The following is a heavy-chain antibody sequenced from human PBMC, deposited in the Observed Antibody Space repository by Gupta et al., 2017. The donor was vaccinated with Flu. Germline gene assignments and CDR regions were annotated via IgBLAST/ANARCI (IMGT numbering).Heavy chain of an antibody. CDR2: MYYSGST. Sequence: QVQLKESRPRLVKPSATLSLTCTVSGGSITRHYWSWIRQSPGKGLEWIGYMYYSGSTNYNASLKSRVTISIDMSKNEFYLKLNSVTAADTAVYYCAREEMTSAYYFDSWGPGTLVTVSS. CDR3: AREEMTSAYYFDS. D-gene: IGHD5-24*01. V-gene: IGHV4-59*11. J-gene: IGHJ4*02. CDR1: GGSITRHY.